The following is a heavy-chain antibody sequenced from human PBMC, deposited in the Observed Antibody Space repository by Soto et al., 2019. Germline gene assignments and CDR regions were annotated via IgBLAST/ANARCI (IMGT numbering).Heavy chain of an antibody. V-gene: IGHV3-74*01. J-gene: IGHJ1*01. Sequence: EVHLVESGGGLVQPGGSLRLSCVASGFTFSSYWMHWVRQSPGKGLVWVSSISNDGSSIYADPVKGRFTIPRDNAKNTLYLQMNTLRAEDKPVYYCARLPNKSPQNWGQGTLVIVSP. CDR2: ISNDGSS. CDR3: ARLPNKSPQN. CDR1: GFTFSSYW.